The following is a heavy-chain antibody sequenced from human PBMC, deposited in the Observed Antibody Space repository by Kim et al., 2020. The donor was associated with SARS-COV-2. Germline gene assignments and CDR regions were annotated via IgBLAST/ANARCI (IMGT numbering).Heavy chain of an antibody. V-gene: IGHV3-21*01. J-gene: IGHJ4*02. Sequence: GGSLRLSCAASGFTFSSYSMNWVRQAPGKGLEWVSSISSSSSYIYYADSVKGRFTISRDNAKNSLYLQMNSLRAEDTAVYYCARDPPYGGIAVAHDYWGQGTLVTVSS. D-gene: IGHD6-19*01. CDR3: ARDPPYGGIAVAHDY. CDR2: ISSSSSYI. CDR1: GFTFSSYS.